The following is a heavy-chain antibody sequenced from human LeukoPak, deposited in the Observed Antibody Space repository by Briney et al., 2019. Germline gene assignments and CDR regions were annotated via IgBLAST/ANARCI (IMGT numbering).Heavy chain of an antibody. CDR1: GFTFSSYA. J-gene: IGHJ4*02. Sequence: GGSLRLSCAASGFTFSSYAMHWVRQAPGKGLEWVAVISYDGSNKYYADSVKGRFTISRDNSKNTLYLQMNSLRAEDTAVYYCASEARITIFGVVIIPLGATQKALFDYWGQGTLVTVSS. V-gene: IGHV3-30*01. CDR3: ASEARITIFGVVIIPLGATQKALFDY. CDR2: ISYDGSNK. D-gene: IGHD3-3*01.